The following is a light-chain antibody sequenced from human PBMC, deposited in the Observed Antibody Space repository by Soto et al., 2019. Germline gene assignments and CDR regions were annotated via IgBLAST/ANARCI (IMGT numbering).Light chain of an antibody. J-gene: IGKJ1*01. CDR3: QQYYAVPRT. CDR2: WAS. Sequence: DIVLTQSPESLTVSLGERATINCKSSQSVLFSSNHKNYLTWYQQKPRQPPRLLIYWASTRESGVPERFSGSGSGTNFTLTISSLQAEDVAVYYCQQYYAVPRTFGQGTKVEI. V-gene: IGKV4-1*01. CDR1: QSVLFSSNHKNY.